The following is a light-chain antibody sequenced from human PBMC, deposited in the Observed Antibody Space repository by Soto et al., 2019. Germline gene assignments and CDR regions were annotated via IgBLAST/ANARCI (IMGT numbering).Light chain of an antibody. V-gene: IGKV1-27*01. J-gene: IGKJ2*01. Sequence: DVQMTQSPSSLSASVGDRVTITCRASRDISSSLAWYQQKPGKVPKLLIYAASTLYAGVQSRFSGSGSGTFFTLTINSLQPEDGATYYCQKYNSAPNTFGRGTRLEIK. CDR1: RDISSS. CDR3: QKYNSAPNT. CDR2: AAS.